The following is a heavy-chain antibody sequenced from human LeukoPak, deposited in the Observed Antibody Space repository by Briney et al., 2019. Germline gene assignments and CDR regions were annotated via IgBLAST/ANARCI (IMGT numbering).Heavy chain of an antibody. V-gene: IGHV1-69*13. CDR2: IIPLFGTP. CDR3: ARGIVPAGMQPPYYYSYMDV. CDR1: GGTFSSSA. Sequence: GASVKVSCKASGGTFSSSAISWVRQAPGQGLEWMGAIIPLFGTPNYAQKFQGRVTISADESTSTAYMELSSLRSEDTAMHYCARGIVPAGMQPPYYYSYMDVWGKGTTVTISS. J-gene: IGHJ6*03. D-gene: IGHD2-2*01.